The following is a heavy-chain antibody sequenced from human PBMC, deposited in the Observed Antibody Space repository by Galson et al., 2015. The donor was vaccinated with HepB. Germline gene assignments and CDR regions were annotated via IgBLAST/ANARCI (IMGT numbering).Heavy chain of an antibody. CDR2: IKSKTDGGTT. V-gene: IGHV3-15*01. J-gene: IGHJ4*02. Sequence: SLRLSCAASGFTFSNAWMSWVRQAPGKGLEWVGRIKSKTDGGTTDYAAPVKSRFTISRDDSKNTLYLQMNSLKTEDTAVYYCTTDDGDFSSGPPPVIGDYWGQGTLVTVSS. D-gene: IGHD3-3*01. CDR1: GFTFSNAW. CDR3: TTDDGDFSSGPPPVIGDY.